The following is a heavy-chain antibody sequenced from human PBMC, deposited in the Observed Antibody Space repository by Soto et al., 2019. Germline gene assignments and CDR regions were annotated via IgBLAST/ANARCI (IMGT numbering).Heavy chain of an antibody. CDR1: GFTFSSYG. CDR3: AKEGGYCSGGSCYDAFDI. Sequence: GGSLRLSCAASGFTFSSYGMHWVRQAPGKGLEWVAVISYDGSNKYYADSVKGRFSISRDNSKNTLYLQMNSLRAEDTAVYYGAKEGGYCSGGSCYDAFDIWGQGTMVTVSS. CDR2: ISYDGSNK. V-gene: IGHV3-30*18. J-gene: IGHJ3*02. D-gene: IGHD2-15*01.